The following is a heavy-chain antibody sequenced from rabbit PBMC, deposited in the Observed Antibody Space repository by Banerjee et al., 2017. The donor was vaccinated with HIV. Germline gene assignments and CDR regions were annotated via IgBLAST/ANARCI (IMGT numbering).Heavy chain of an antibody. V-gene: IGHV1S45*01. Sequence: QEQLVESGGGLVQPEGSLTLTCTASGFSFSSGYCMWWVRQAPGKGLEWIACIYAGSSGSTYYASWAKGRFTISKSTSLNTVTLQMTNLTGADTATYFCARRDGGYVAYGYAYYGMDLWGPGTLVTVS. CDR1: GFSFSSGYC. CDR2: IYAGSSGST. D-gene: IGHD6-1*01. CDR3: ARRDGGYVAYGYAYYGMDL. J-gene: IGHJ6*01.